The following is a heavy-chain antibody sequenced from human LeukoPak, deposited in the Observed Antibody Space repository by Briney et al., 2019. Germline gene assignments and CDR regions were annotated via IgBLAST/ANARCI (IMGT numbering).Heavy chain of an antibody. V-gene: IGHV3-30*02. D-gene: IGHD3-10*01. J-gene: IGHJ3*02. CDR3: AKDRSYGAFEI. CDR1: GFTFSSYG. CDR2: IRYDGSNK. Sequence: PGGSLRLSCAASGFTFSSYGMHWVRQAPGKGLEWVAFIRYDGSNKYYADSVKGRFTISRDNSKNTVYLQMNSLRAEDTAVYYCAKDRSYGAFEIWGQGTMVTVSS.